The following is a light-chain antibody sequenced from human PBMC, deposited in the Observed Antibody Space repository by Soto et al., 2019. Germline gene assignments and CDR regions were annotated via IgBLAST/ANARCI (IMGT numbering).Light chain of an antibody. V-gene: IGLV2-14*01. J-gene: IGLJ2*01. CDR3: SSYTSKSSLI. Sequence: QSALTQPASVSGSPGQSITISCAGTMRDVGAFNLVSWYQQHPGRAPQLIIYEVRNRPSGISFRFSGSKSGNTASLTISGLQAEDEADYYCSSYTSKSSLIFGGGTKLTVL. CDR1: MRDVGAFNL. CDR2: EVR.